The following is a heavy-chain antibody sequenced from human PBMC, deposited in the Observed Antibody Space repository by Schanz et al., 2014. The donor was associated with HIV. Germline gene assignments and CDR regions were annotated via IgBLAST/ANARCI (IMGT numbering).Heavy chain of an antibody. V-gene: IGHV1-69*01. CDR2: IIPIFGTA. Sequence: QVQLVQSGAEVKKPGSSVKVSCKASGGTFSNYAISWVRQAPGQGLEWMGGIIPIFGTANYAQKCQGRVTIIAEESTSTAYMEVSSLRSADTAVYYCARGGRYRGYDFPPHYYYGMDVWGQGTTVTVSS. CDR1: GGTFSNYA. D-gene: IGHD5-12*01. CDR3: ARGGRYRGYDFPPHYYYGMDV. J-gene: IGHJ6*02.